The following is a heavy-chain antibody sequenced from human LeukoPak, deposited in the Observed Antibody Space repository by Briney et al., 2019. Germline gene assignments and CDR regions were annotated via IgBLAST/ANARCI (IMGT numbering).Heavy chain of an antibody. J-gene: IGHJ6*03. Sequence: SETLSLTCNVSGGSFNGYYWTWIRQSPGKGLEWIAEINHIGTTNHNPSLKSRVSVSTDTSKNQFFLKLTSVTAADTARYYCARLVVTAPQYHYYMDVWGEGTTVNVSS. V-gene: IGHV4-34*01. CDR1: GGSFNGYY. D-gene: IGHD2-21*02. CDR3: ARLVVTAPQYHYYMDV. CDR2: INHIGTT.